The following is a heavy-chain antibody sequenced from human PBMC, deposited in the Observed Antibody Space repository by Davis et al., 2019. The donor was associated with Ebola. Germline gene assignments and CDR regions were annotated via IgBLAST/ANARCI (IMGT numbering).Heavy chain of an antibody. CDR1: GGSVTSGSFY. Sequence: SETLSLTCTVSGGSVTSGSFYWSWIRQPPGKGLEWIGYSYYSGSTNYNPSLKSRVIISVDTSKNQFSLRVTSVAAADTAVYYCARAYYDFWVIDYWGQGTLVTVSS. CDR3: ARAYYDFWVIDY. J-gene: IGHJ4*02. V-gene: IGHV4-61*01. CDR2: SYYSGST. D-gene: IGHD3-3*01.